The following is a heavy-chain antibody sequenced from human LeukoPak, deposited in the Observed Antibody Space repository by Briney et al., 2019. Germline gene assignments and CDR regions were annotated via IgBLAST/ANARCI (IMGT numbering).Heavy chain of an antibody. Sequence: PSETLSLTCAVYGGSFSGYYWSWIRQPPGKGLEWIGEINHSGSTNYNPSLKSRVTISVDTSKNQFSLKLSSVTAADTAVYYCATGAAYSGSWFYYYYGMDVWGQGTTVTVSS. CDR1: GGSFSGYY. CDR3: ATGAAYSGSWFYYYYGMDV. D-gene: IGHD6-13*01. V-gene: IGHV4-34*01. J-gene: IGHJ6*02. CDR2: INHSGST.